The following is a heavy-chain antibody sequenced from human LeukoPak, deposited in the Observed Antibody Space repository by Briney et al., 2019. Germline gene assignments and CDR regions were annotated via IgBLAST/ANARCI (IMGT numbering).Heavy chain of an antibody. Sequence: PGGSLRLSCAASGFTVSSNYMSWVRQAPGKGLEWVSVIYSGGSTYYADSVKGGFTISRDNSKNTLFLQMNSLRAEDTAVYYCAREELEEVRGVISKYYYYYMDVWGKGTTVTISS. D-gene: IGHD3-10*01. V-gene: IGHV3-53*01. CDR3: AREELEEVRGVISKYYYYYMDV. J-gene: IGHJ6*03. CDR1: GFTVSSNY. CDR2: IYSGGST.